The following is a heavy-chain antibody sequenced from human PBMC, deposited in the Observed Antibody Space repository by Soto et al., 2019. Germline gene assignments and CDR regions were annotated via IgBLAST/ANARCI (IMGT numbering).Heavy chain of an antibody. CDR3: AHRRGYYGSGSCAYNWFDP. CDR2: IYWDDDK. J-gene: IGHJ5*02. D-gene: IGHD3-10*01. V-gene: IGHV2-5*02. CDR1: GFSLSTSGVG. Sequence: QITLKESGPTLVKPTQTLTLTCTFSGFSLSTSGVGVGWIRQPPGKALEWLALIYWDDDKRYSPSLKSRLTITKDTSKNQVVLTMTNMDPVDTATYYCAHRRGYYGSGSCAYNWFDPWGQGTLVTVSS.